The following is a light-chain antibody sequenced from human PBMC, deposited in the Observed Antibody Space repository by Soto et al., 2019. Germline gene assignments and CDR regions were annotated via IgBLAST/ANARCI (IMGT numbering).Light chain of an antibody. J-gene: IGLJ1*01. CDR3: CSYAGFSSFV. V-gene: IGLV2-23*03. CDR2: EGN. Sequence: QSVLTQPASVSGSPGQSITISCTGTSSDVGGYNFVSWYRQYSGEVPKLIIFEGNKRPSGVSDRFSASKSGNTASLTISGLQAEEQADYYCCSYAGFSSFVFGAGTKVTV. CDR1: SSDVGGYNF.